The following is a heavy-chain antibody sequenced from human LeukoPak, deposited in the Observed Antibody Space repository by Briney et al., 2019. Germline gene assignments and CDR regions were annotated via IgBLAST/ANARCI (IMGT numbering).Heavy chain of an antibody. Sequence: GGSLRLSCAASGFTFSSYAMSWVRQAPGKGLEWVSAISGSGGSTYYVDSVKGRFTISRDNSKNTLYLQMNSLRAEDTAVYYCARDRSDCSSTSCYRGGHYYYYYYMDVWGKGTTVTVSS. J-gene: IGHJ6*03. CDR1: GFTFSSYA. CDR3: ARDRSDCSSTSCYRGGHYYYYYYMDV. V-gene: IGHV3-23*01. CDR2: ISGSGGST. D-gene: IGHD2-2*02.